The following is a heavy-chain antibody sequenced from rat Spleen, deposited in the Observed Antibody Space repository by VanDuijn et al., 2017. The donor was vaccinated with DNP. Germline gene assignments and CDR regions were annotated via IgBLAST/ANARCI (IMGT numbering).Heavy chain of an antibody. J-gene: IGHJ2*01. Sequence: EVQLVESGGGFVQPGRSLKLSCAASGFTFSDYYMAWVRLAPAKGLEWVAYIIYDGSRTYYGDSVKGRFTISRDNAKSTLFLQINSLRSEDMATYYCARHVLPLRVWDYWGQGVVVTVSS. CDR3: ARHVLPLRVWDY. D-gene: IGHD4-1*01. CDR1: GFTFSDYY. V-gene: IGHV5-22*01. CDR2: IIYDGSRT.